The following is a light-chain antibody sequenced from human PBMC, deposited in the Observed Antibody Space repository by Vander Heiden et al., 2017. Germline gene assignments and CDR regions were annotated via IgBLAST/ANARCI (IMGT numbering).Light chain of an antibody. Sequence: DIVLTPSPATLTLSPGESATLSCRTSQTVGIYLAWYQQKRGQAPRLLIFDASNRAAGIPARFSGSGSGTDFTLTISSLEREDFATYFCHQRSNWPTFGQGTKLEIK. CDR1: QTVGIY. CDR3: HQRSNWPT. CDR2: DAS. J-gene: IGKJ2*01. V-gene: IGKV3-11*01.